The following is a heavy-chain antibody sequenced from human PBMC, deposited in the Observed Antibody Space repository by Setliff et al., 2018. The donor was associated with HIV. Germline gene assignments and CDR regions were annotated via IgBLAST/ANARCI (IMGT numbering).Heavy chain of an antibody. CDR3: ARAQMHRGVVSWSLYYFDY. D-gene: IGHD3-10*01. V-gene: IGHV4-59*01. J-gene: IGHJ4*02. Sequence: SETLSLTCTVSGGSMNNYYWNWIRQTPGKGLEWIGYIYENAYAHYTVSLRSRVTVSMDTSKNQFSLTLRSVTAADRAVYYCARAQMHRGVVSWSLYYFDYWGQGALGTV. CDR1: GGSMNNYY. CDR2: IYENAYA.